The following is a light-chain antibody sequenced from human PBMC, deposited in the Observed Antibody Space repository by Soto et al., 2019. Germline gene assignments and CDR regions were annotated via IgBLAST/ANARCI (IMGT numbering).Light chain of an antibody. CDR1: QSVTSSY. V-gene: IGKV3-20*01. CDR3: QHCGTSLSWT. Sequence: ETVLTQSPGTLSLSPGERATLSCRASQSVTSSYLTWYQQKPGQAPRLLIYGASNRATGIPDRFSGSGSGTDFTLTISRLEPEDFAVYYCQHCGTSLSWTFGQGTKVEIK. J-gene: IGKJ1*01. CDR2: GAS.